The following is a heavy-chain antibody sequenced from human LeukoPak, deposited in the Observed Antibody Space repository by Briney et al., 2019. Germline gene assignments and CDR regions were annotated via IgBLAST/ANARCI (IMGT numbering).Heavy chain of an antibody. J-gene: IGHJ3*02. CDR3: AKDPRGLLWLFDI. V-gene: IGHV3-23*01. Sequence: PGGSLRLSCAASGFTFSSYAMSWVRQAPGKGLEWVSAISGSGGSTYYADSVKVRFTISRDNSKNTLYLQMNSLRAEDTAVYYCAKDPRGLLWLFDIWGQGTMVTVSS. D-gene: IGHD3-10*01. CDR1: GFTFSSYA. CDR2: ISGSGGST.